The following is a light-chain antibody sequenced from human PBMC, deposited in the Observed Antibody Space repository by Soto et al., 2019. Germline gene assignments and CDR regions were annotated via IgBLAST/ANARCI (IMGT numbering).Light chain of an antibody. Sequence: QAVVTQPPSVSGAPGQRVTISCTGSSFNIGAGYDVHWYQQLPGTAPKLLIYGNSNRPSGVPDRFSGSKSGTSASLAITGLQAEDEADYYCQSYDSSLSGYVFGTGTKVTVL. CDR1: SFNIGAGYD. J-gene: IGLJ1*01. CDR3: QSYDSSLSGYV. CDR2: GNS. V-gene: IGLV1-40*01.